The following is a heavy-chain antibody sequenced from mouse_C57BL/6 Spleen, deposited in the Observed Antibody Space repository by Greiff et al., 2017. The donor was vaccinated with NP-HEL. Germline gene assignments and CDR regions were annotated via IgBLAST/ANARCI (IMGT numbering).Heavy chain of an antibody. CDR2: ISDGGSYT. CDR3: ARALDSSGPFAY. D-gene: IGHD3-2*02. CDR1: GFTFSSYA. J-gene: IGHJ3*01. V-gene: IGHV5-4*01. Sequence: EVQLQESGGGLVKPGGSLKLSCAASGFTFSSYAMSWVRQTPEKRLEWVATISDGGSYTYYPDNVKGRFTISRDNAKNNLYLQMSHLKSEDTAMYYCARALDSSGPFAYWGQGTLVTVSA.